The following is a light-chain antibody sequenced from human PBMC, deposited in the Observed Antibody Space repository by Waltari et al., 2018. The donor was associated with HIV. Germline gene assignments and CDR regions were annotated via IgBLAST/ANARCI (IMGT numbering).Light chain of an antibody. CDR3: SSYTTSNTHV. CDR2: DVN. CDR1: RSAIGIYNY. Sequence: QSALTQPASVSGSPGQSITISCTGTRSAIGIYNYVSWYQKYPGQAPKLIISDVNNRPSGVSDRFSASKSGNTASLTISALQADDEADYYCSSYTTSNTHVFGSGTKVIVL. V-gene: IGLV2-14*03. J-gene: IGLJ1*01.